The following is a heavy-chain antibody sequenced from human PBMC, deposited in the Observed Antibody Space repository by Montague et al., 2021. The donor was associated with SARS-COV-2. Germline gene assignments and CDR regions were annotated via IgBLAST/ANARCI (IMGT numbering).Heavy chain of an antibody. CDR2: IYYTGST. D-gene: IGHD2-15*01. V-gene: IGHV4-61*01. CDR3: ARDTVLVPRFPDK. J-gene: IGHJ4*02. CDR1: GGSVSSGFYY. Sequence: SETLSLTCTVSGGSVSSGFYYWNWIRQTPGKGLEWIGHIYYTGSTXYHPSLKSRVTISVAASKTQFSLKLTSVTAADAAVYYCARDTVLVPRFPDKWGQGVLVTVSS.